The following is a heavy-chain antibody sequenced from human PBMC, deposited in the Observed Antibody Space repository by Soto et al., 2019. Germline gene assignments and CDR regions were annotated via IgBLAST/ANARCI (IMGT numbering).Heavy chain of an antibody. CDR3: AREGYRSSSDPLDY. Sequence: PGGSLRRFCAASGFTFSSYWMSWVRQAPGKGLEWVANIKQDGSEKYYVDSVKGRFTISRDNAKNSLYLQMNSLRAEDTAVYYCAREGYRSSSDPLDYWGHGTLVTVS. J-gene: IGHJ4*01. CDR1: GFTFSSYW. D-gene: IGHD6-6*01. V-gene: IGHV3-7*03. CDR2: IKQDGSEK.